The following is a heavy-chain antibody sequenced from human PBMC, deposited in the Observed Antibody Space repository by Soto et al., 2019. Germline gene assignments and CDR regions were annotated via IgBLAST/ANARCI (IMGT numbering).Heavy chain of an antibody. V-gene: IGHV3-30*18. CDR2: ISYDGSNK. CDR3: AKDRQPNYYYGMDV. Sequence: QVQLVESGRGVVQPGRSLRLSCAASGFTFSSYGMHWVRQAPGKGLEWVAVISYDGSNKYYADSVKGRFTISRDNSKNTLYLQMNSLRAEDTAVYYCAKDRQPNYYYGMDVWGQGTTVTVSS. J-gene: IGHJ6*02. CDR1: GFTFSSYG. D-gene: IGHD6-13*01.